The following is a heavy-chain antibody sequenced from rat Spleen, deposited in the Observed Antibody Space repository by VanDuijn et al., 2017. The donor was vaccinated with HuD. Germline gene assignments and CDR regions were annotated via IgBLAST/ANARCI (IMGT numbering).Heavy chain of an antibody. Sequence: EVQLVESDGGLVQPGRSLKLSCAASGFTFSSFPMAWVRQAPKKGLEWVAYISSGGGGIYFPDSVRGRFTISRDDAKSTLRLQMDSLGSEDTATYYCASRDYGYTDYFDYCGQGVMVTGSS. CDR1: GFTFSSFP. D-gene: IGHD1-11*01. CDR3: ASRDYGYTDYFDY. V-gene: IGHV5-27*01. CDR2: ISSGGGGI. J-gene: IGHJ2*01.